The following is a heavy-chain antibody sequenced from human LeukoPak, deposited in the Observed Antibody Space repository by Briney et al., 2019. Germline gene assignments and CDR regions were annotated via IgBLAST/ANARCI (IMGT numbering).Heavy chain of an antibody. J-gene: IGHJ3*02. CDR2: ITGTGGDT. CDR3: ARDHVDTAMVHAFDI. V-gene: IGHV3-23*01. D-gene: IGHD5-18*01. Sequence: PGGSLRLSCAASGFTFSTYVMIWVRQAPGKGLEWVSAITGTGGDTYYADSVKGRFTISRDNSKNSLYLQMNSLRAEDTAVYYCARDHVDTAMVHAFDIWGQGTMVTVSS. CDR1: GFTFSTYV.